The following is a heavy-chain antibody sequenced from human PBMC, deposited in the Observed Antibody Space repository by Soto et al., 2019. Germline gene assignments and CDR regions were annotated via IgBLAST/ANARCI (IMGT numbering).Heavy chain of an antibody. V-gene: IGHV4-30-4*01. CDR1: GGSISSGDYY. CDR2: IYYSGST. D-gene: IGHD1-26*01. CDR3: ARDLYFTTPETAHYFDY. J-gene: IGHJ4*02. Sequence: PSETLSLTCTVSGGSISSGDYYWSWIRQPPGKGLEWIGYIYYSGSTYYNPSLKSRVTISVDTSKNQFSLKLSSVTAADTAVYYCARDLYFTTPETAHYFDYWGQGTLVTVSS.